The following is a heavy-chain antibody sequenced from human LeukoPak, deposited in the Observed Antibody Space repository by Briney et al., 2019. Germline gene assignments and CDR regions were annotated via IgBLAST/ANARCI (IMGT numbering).Heavy chain of an antibody. Sequence: GGSLSLFCAASGFTFNGYWMSWVRQAPGKGLEWVDNIKQDGSEKYYVDSVSGRVTISRDNAENSLFLQMNRLRVEDTAVYYCTRDFGRSSYYFDFWGQGTLVTVSS. CDR1: GFTFNGYW. D-gene: IGHD3-3*01. J-gene: IGHJ4*02. V-gene: IGHV3-7*01. CDR2: IKQDGSEK. CDR3: TRDFGRSSYYFDF.